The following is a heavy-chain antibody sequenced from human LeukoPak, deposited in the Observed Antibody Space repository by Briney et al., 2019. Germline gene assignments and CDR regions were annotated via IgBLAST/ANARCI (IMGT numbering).Heavy chain of an antibody. CDR1: GFTFSSYA. CDR3: ARDSYSGSLDY. V-gene: IGHV3-30-3*01. Sequence: PGGSLRLSCAASGFTFSSYAMHWVRQAPGKGLEWVAVISYDGSNEYYADSVKGRFTISRDNSKNTLYLQMNSLRAEDTAVYYCARDSYSGSLDYWGQGSLVTVSS. D-gene: IGHD1-26*01. J-gene: IGHJ4*02. CDR2: ISYDGSNE.